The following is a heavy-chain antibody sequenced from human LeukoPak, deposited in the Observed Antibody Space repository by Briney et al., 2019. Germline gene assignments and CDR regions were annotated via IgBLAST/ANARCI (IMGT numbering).Heavy chain of an antibody. J-gene: IGHJ4*02. CDR2: ISSSSSYI. V-gene: IGHV3-21*01. D-gene: IGHD2-15*01. CDR1: GSTFSSYS. CDR3: ARGVDCSGGSCYSLDLDY. Sequence: PGGSLRLSCAASGSTFSSYSMNWVRQAPGKGLEWVSSISSSSSYIYYADSVKGRFTISRDNAKNSLYLQMNSLRAEDTAVYYCARGVDCSGGSCYSLDLDYWGQGTLVTVSS.